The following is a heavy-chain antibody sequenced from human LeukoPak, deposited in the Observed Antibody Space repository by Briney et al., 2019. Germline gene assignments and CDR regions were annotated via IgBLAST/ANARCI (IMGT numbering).Heavy chain of an antibody. CDR3: ATRGEYFQH. V-gene: IGHV3-7*01. D-gene: IGHD3-10*01. CDR1: GFTLSSYK. CDR2: IRQDGNEK. Sequence: GGSLRLSCAASGFTLSSYKMNWVRQAPGKGLEWVANIRQDGNEKYYVDSVKGRFTISRDNAKNSLYLQMNSLRAEDTAVYYCATRGEYFQHWGQGTLVTVSS. J-gene: IGHJ1*01.